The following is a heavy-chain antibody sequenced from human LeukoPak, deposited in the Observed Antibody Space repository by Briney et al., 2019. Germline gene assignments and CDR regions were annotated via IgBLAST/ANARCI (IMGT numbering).Heavy chain of an antibody. CDR1: GYSISSGYN. Sequence: SETLSLTCTVSGYSISSGYNWGWVRQPPEKGLEWIGSIYHSGSTYYNPSLKSRVTISVDTSKNQFSLKLSSVTAADTAVYYCARVSNWNYDFDYWGQGTLVTVSS. D-gene: IGHD1-7*01. CDR3: ARVSNWNYDFDY. CDR2: IYHSGST. V-gene: IGHV4-38-2*02. J-gene: IGHJ4*02.